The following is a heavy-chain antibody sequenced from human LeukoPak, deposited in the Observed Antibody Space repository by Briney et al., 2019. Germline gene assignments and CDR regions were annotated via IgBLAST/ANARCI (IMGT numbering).Heavy chain of an antibody. CDR3: ARPYTFYYMDV. Sequence: GSLRLSCAASGFTFSTYGMTWVRQAPGRGLEWIGEINHSGSTNYNPSLKSRVTISVDTSKNQFSLKLSSVTAADTAVYYCARPYTFYYMDVWGKGTTVTISS. J-gene: IGHJ6*03. D-gene: IGHD3-16*01. CDR2: INHSGST. V-gene: IGHV4-34*01. CDR1: GFTFSTYG.